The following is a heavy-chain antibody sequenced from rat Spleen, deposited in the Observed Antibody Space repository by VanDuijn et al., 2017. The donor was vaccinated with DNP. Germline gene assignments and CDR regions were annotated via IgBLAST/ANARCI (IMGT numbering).Heavy chain of an antibody. CDR1: GFTFSDYA. Sequence: EVHLVESGGGLVQPGRSLKLSCAASGFTFSDYAMAWVRQSPKKGLEWVATIIYDGSSTYYRDSVKGRFTISRDNAKSTLYLQMDSLRSEDTATYYCANGGRGFAYWGQGTLVTVSS. V-gene: IGHV5-7*01. CDR2: IIYDGSST. J-gene: IGHJ3*01. D-gene: IGHD5-1*01. CDR3: ANGGRGFAY.